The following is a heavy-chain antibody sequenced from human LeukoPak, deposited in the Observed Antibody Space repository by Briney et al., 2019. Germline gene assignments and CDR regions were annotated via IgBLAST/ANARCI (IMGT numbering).Heavy chain of an antibody. D-gene: IGHD5-24*01. Sequence: GGSLRLSCAASGFTFSSYGMHWVRQAPGKGLEWVAFIRYDGSNKYYADSVKGRFTISRDNSKNTLYLHVNSLRPEDTAVYYCAREIGPIQLHLWGSAFDYWGQGTLVTVSS. CDR2: IRYDGSNK. J-gene: IGHJ4*02. CDR1: GFTFSSYG. V-gene: IGHV3-30*02. CDR3: AREIGPIQLHLWGSAFDY.